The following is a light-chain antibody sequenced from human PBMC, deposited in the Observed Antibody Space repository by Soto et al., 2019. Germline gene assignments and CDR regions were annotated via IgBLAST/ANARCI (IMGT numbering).Light chain of an antibody. CDR2: DAS. J-gene: IGKJ1*01. CDR3: QQYGRSPRT. CDR1: QSVSSSY. V-gene: IGKV3-20*01. Sequence: EIVLTQSPGTLSLSPGERATLSCRASQSVSSSYLAWYQQKVGQAPRLLIYDASNRATGIPDRFCGSGSGTDFTLTISRLEPEDFAVYYCQQYGRSPRTCGQGTKVEIK.